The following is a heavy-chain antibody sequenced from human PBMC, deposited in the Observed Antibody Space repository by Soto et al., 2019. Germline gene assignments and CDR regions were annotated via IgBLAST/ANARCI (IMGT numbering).Heavy chain of an antibody. Sequence: GGSLRLSCAASGFTFSSYAMSWVRQAPGKGLEWVSAISGSGGSTYYADSVKGRFTISRDNSKNTLYLQMNSLRAEDTAVYYCAQTNRGGHIAVAGWYYFDYWGQGTLVTVSS. V-gene: IGHV3-23*01. D-gene: IGHD6-19*01. CDR1: GFTFSSYA. CDR3: AQTNRGGHIAVAGWYYFDY. CDR2: ISGSGGST. J-gene: IGHJ4*02.